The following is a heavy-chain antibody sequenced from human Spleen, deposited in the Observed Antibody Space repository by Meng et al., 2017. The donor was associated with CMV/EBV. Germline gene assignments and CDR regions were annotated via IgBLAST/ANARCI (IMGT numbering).Heavy chain of an antibody. V-gene: IGHV1-2*02. CDR2: INPNSGGT. J-gene: IGHJ4*02. Sequence: ASVKVSCKVSGYTLTELSMHWVRQAPGQGLEWMGWINPNSGGTNYAQKFQGRVTMTRDTSISTAYMELSRLRSDDTAVYYCARGPYYSNPFDYWGQGTLVTVSS. CDR3: ARGPYYSNPFDY. CDR1: GYTLTELS. D-gene: IGHD4-11*01.